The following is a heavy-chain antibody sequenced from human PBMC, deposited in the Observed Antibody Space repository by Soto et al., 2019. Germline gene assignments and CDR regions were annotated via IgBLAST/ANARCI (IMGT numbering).Heavy chain of an antibody. CDR1: GGSFSGYY. V-gene: IGHV4-34*01. CDR3: ARNTVTNYYYYGMDV. CDR2: INHSGST. Sequence: SETLSLTCAVYGGSFSGYYWSWVRQHPGKGLEWIGEINHSGSTNYNPSLKSRVTISVDTSKNQFSLKLSSVTAADTAVYYCARNTVTNYYYYGMDVWGQGTTVTVSS. D-gene: IGHD4-4*01. J-gene: IGHJ6*02.